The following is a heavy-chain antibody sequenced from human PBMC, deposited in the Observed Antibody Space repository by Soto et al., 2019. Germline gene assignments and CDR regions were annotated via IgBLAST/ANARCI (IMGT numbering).Heavy chain of an antibody. CDR3: ARTSYYDSTGYYNLDV. CDR2: IHHSETT. J-gene: IGHJ6*02. CDR1: DATITSNNW. V-gene: IGHV4-4*02. D-gene: IGHD3-22*01. Sequence: PSETMSLTCAVADATITSNNWWAWIRRSPGKGLEWIGEIHHSETTNYNPSLNSRVSISVDKSKNQFSLKLNSVNAADTADYYCARTSYYDSTGYYNLDVWGPGTTVTVSS.